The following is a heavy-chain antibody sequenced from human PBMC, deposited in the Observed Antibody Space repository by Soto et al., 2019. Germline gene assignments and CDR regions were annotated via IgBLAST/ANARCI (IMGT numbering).Heavy chain of an antibody. Sequence: GASVKVSCKASGGTFSSYAISWVRQAPGQGLEWMGGIIPIFGTANYAQKFQGRVTITADESTSTAYMELSSLRSEDTAVYYCARGLSGYDIYYFDYWGQGTLVTVSS. D-gene: IGHD5-12*01. CDR1: GGTFSSYA. J-gene: IGHJ4*02. CDR2: IIPIFGTA. CDR3: ARGLSGYDIYYFDY. V-gene: IGHV1-69*13.